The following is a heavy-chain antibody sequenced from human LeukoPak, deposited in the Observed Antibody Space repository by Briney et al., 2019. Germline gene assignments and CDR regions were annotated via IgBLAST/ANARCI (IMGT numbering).Heavy chain of an antibody. D-gene: IGHD5-18*01. CDR3: ARVHSYGYGDY. Sequence: SETLSLTCTVSGYSISTGYYWDWIRPPAGKGLEWIGRIYSSGSTNYNPSLKSRITMSVDTSKNQFSLNLTSVTAADTAVYYCARVHSYGYGDYWGQGTLVTVSS. CDR1: GYSISTGYY. V-gene: IGHV4-4*07. J-gene: IGHJ4*02. CDR2: IYSSGST.